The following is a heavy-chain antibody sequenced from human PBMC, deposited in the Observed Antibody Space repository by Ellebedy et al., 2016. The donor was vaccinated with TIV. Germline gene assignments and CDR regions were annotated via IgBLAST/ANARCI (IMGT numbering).Heavy chain of an antibody. CDR3: ASQLLWFGELRPFDP. J-gene: IGHJ5*02. CDR1: GYSFTSYW. D-gene: IGHD3-10*01. Sequence: GESLKISCKGSGYSFTSYWIGWVRQMPGKGLEWMGIIYPGDSDTRYSPSFQGQVTISADKSISTAYLQWSSLKASDTAMYYCASQLLWFGELRPFDPWGQGTLVTVSS. V-gene: IGHV5-51*01. CDR2: IYPGDSDT.